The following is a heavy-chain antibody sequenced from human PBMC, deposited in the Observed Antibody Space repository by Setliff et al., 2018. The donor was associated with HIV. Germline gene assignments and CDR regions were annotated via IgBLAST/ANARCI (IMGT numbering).Heavy chain of an antibody. CDR1: GFTFSSYA. CDR3: ARDNLYYNTWNASPVYGLDV. D-gene: IGHD3-3*01. V-gene: IGHV3-23*01. CDR2: ISASGGST. J-gene: IGHJ6*02. Sequence: PGGSLRLSCATSGFTFSSYAMNWVRQAPGKGLQWVSVISASGGSTDYADSVKGRFTISRDNAKNSLYLQMDGLRAEDTAVYFCARDNLYYNTWNASPVYGLDVWGQGTTVTVSS.